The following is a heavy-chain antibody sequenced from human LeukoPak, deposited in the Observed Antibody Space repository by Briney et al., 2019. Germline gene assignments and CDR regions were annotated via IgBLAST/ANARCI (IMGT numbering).Heavy chain of an antibody. V-gene: IGHV3-66*02. J-gene: IGHJ4*02. CDR2: IYSGGST. Sequence: GGSLRLSCAASGFTVSSNYMSWVRQAPGKGLEWVSVIYSGGSTYYADSVKGRFTISRDNSKNTLYLQMNSLRAEDTAVYYCAREYNGYYYDSSGYYDYRGQGTLVTVSP. CDR1: GFTVSSNY. D-gene: IGHD3-22*01. CDR3: AREYNGYYYDSSGYYDY.